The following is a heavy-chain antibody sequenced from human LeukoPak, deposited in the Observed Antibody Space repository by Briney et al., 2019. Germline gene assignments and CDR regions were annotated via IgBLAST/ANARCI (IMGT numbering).Heavy chain of an antibody. CDR3: AKASTPKWELLPAYFDY. V-gene: IGHV3-9*01. Sequence: GRSLRLSCAASGFTFDDYAMHWVRQAPGKGLEWVSGISWNSGSIGYADSVKGRFTISRDNAKNSLYLQMNSLRAEDTALYYCAKASTPKWELLPAYFDYWGQGTLVTVSS. CDR1: GFTFDDYA. D-gene: IGHD1-26*01. CDR2: ISWNSGSI. J-gene: IGHJ4*02.